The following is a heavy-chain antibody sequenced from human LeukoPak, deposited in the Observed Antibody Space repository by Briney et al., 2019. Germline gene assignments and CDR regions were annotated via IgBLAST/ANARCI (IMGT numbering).Heavy chain of an antibody. V-gene: IGHV3-11*04. J-gene: IGHJ4*02. D-gene: IGHD3-22*01. CDR3: ARRGNYYDSSHDFDY. CDR2: ISSSGSTI. CDR1: GFTFSDYY. Sequence: GGSLRLSCAASGFTFSDYYMSWIRQAPGKGLEWVSYISSSGSTIYYADSVKGRFTISRDNSKNTLYLQMNSLRAEDTAVYYCARRGNYYDSSHDFDYWGQGTLVTVSS.